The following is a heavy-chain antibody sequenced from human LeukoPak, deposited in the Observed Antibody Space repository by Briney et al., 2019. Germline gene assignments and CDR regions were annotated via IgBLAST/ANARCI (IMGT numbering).Heavy chain of an antibody. V-gene: IGHV3-66*01. CDR1: GFTVSSNY. CDR3: ASNVDTAMVGGDYYFDY. Sequence: GGSLRLSCAAPGFTVSSNYMSWVRQAPGKGLEWVSVIYSGGSTYHADSVKGRFTISRDNSKNTLYLQMNSLRAEDTAVYYCASNVDTAMVGGDYYFDYWGQGTLVTVSS. CDR2: IYSGGST. J-gene: IGHJ4*02. D-gene: IGHD5-18*01.